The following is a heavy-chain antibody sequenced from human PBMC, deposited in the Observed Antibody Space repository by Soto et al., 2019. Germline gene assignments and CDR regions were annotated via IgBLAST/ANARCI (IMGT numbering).Heavy chain of an antibody. CDR3: AKDGWSTRSFWYFDY. CDR1: GFTVSNNY. V-gene: IGHV3-66*01. CDR2: IYGDGST. J-gene: IGHJ4*02. Sequence: GGSLRLSCAASGFTVSNNYMTWVRQAPGRGLEWVSVIYGDGSTYYTDSAKGRFIISRDNSKNTLYLQMNSLRAEDTAVYYCAKDGWSTRSFWYFDYWGQGTLVTVSS. D-gene: IGHD1-26*01.